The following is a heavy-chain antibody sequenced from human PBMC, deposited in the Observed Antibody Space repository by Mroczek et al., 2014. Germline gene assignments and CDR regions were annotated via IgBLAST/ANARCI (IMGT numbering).Heavy chain of an antibody. D-gene: IGHD4-23*01. CDR3: ARDLQDYGGNRRIDY. CDR1: GGSISSGGYY. CDR2: IYYSGST. V-gene: IGHV4-31*03. Sequence: QVQLQQSGPGLVKPPQTLSLTCTVSGGSISSGGYYWSWIRQHPGKGLEWIGYIYYSGSTYYNPSLKSRVTISVDTSKNQFSLKLSSVTAADTAVYYCARDLQDYGGNRRIDYVGPGNPGHRLL. J-gene: IGHJ4*02.